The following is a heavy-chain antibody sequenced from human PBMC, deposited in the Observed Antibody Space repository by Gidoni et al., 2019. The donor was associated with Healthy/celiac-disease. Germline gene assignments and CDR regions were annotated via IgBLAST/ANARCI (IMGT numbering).Heavy chain of an antibody. Sequence: QLQLQESGPGLVKPSETLSLTCTVSGGSISSSSYYWGWIRQPPGKGLEWIGRIYYSGSTYYNPSLKSRVTISVDTSKNQFSLKLSSVTAADTAVYYCAREDFGGVIVRGSWFDPWGQGTLVTVSS. J-gene: IGHJ5*02. D-gene: IGHD3-16*02. CDR3: AREDFGGVIVRGSWFDP. CDR1: GGSISSSSYY. CDR2: IYYSGST. V-gene: IGHV4-39*07.